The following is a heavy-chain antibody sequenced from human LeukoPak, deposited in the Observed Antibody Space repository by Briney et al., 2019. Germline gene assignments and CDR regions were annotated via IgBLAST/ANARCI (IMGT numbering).Heavy chain of an antibody. Sequence: SETLSLTCAVYGGSFSGYYWSWIRQPPGKGLEWIGEINHSGSTNYNPSLKSRVTISVDTSKNQFSLELSSVTAADTAVYYCARVGYSYGDWGQGTLVTVSS. D-gene: IGHD5-18*01. CDR2: INHSGST. CDR1: GGSFSGYY. V-gene: IGHV4-34*01. J-gene: IGHJ4*02. CDR3: ARVGYSYGD.